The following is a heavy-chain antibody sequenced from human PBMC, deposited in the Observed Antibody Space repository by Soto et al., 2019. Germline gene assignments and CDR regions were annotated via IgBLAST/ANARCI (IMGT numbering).Heavy chain of an antibody. J-gene: IGHJ4*02. D-gene: IGHD1-26*01. V-gene: IGHV3-23*01. CDR2: ITGSGGRT. Sequence: EVQLLESGGDLVQPGGSLRLSCAGSGFTFSNYVMTWVRQAPGKGLEWVSGITGSGGRTYYADSVKGRFTISRDNSKKTLYLQWNSLRAEDTAVYYCAKVMYSGSRRPFDYWGQGILVTVSS. CDR3: AKVMYSGSRRPFDY. CDR1: GFTFSNYV.